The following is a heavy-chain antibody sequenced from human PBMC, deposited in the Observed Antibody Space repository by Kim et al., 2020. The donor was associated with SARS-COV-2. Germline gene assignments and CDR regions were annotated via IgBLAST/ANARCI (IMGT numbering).Heavy chain of an antibody. Sequence: DSVKGRFTISRDNAKNSLYLQMNSLRAEDTALYYCAKDRVATISASAFDIWGQGTMVTVSS. D-gene: IGHD5-12*01. J-gene: IGHJ3*02. CDR3: AKDRVATISASAFDI. V-gene: IGHV3-9*01.